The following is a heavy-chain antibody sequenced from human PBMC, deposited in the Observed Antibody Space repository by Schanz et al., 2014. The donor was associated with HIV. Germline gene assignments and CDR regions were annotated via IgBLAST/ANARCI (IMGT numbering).Heavy chain of an antibody. J-gene: IGHJ4*02. Sequence: QVQLVESGGGVVQPGRSLRLSCAASGFTFSGYGMHWVRQAPGKGLEWVAVIWYDGSKKYYADSVKGRFTISRDNSKKTLYLQMNSLRAEDTAVYYCARGGIWEWDQPDFDYWGQGTLVTVSS. CDR3: ARGGIWEWDQPDFDY. D-gene: IGHD2-15*01. CDR1: GFTFSGYG. V-gene: IGHV3-33*01. CDR2: IWYDGSKK.